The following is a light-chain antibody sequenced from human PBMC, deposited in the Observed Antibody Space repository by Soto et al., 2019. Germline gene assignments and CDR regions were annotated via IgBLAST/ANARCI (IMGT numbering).Light chain of an antibody. CDR2: AAS. CDR1: QTISTY. CDR3: QQFYNYPRT. Sequence: DIQMTQSPSSLSASIGDRVTITCRASQTISTYLHWYQQKPGKAPNLLIYAASTLQTGVPSRFSGSGSGTDFTLTISYLQSEDFGTYYCQQFYNYPRTFGQGTKVDIK. V-gene: IGKV1-39*01. J-gene: IGKJ1*01.